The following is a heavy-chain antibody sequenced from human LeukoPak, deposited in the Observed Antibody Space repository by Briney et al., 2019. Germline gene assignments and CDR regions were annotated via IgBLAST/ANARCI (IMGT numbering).Heavy chain of an antibody. CDR1: GFTFSSYS. CDR2: ISSSSSTI. J-gene: IGHJ4*02. V-gene: IGHV3-48*01. CDR3: ATSRKRANFDY. Sequence: PGGSLRLSCAASGFTFSSYSMNWVRQAPGKGLEWVSSISSSSSTIYYADSVKGRFTISRDNAKNSLYLQMNSLRAEDTAVYYCATSRKRANFDYWGQGTLVTVSS.